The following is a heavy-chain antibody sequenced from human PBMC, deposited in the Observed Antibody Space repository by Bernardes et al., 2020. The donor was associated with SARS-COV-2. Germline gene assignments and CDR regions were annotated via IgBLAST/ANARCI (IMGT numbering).Heavy chain of an antibody. D-gene: IGHD5-18*01. Sequence: SETLSLTCNVSGGSISSGGYYWSWIRQHPGKGLEWIGYIYYSGRTYYNPSLKSRVTISVDTSKNQFSLKVNSVTVADTAVYYCARDRSGYSRFDPWGQGTLVTVSS. CDR1: GGSISSGGYY. V-gene: IGHV4-31*03. J-gene: IGHJ5*02. CDR2: IYYSGRT. CDR3: ARDRSGYSRFDP.